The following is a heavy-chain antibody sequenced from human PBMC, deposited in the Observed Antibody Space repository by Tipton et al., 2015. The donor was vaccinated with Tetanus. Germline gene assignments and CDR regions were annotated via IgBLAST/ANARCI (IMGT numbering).Heavy chain of an antibody. CDR1: GGSISSYY. V-gene: IGHV4-59*08. CDR3: ARAGGGSWGNFDY. CDR2: IYFNGST. J-gene: IGHJ4*02. D-gene: IGHD6-13*01. Sequence: TLSLTCTVSGGSISSYYWSWIRQPPGKGLEWIGHIYFNGSTTYNPSLKSRVTISLGASKNQFSLNLTSVTAADTAVYYCARAGGGSWGNFDYWGQGTLVTVSS.